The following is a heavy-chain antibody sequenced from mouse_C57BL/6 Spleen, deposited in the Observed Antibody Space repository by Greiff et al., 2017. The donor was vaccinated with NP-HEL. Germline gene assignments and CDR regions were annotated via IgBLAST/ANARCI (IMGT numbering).Heavy chain of an antibody. CDR1: GYAFSSSW. V-gene: IGHV1-82*01. CDR2: IYPGDGDT. CDR3: AREKRAQLANWGDY. D-gene: IGHD4-1*01. Sequence: VQLQQSGPELVKPGASVKISCKASGYAFSSSWMNWVKQRPGTGLEWIGRIYPGDGDTNYNGKFKGKATLTADKSSSTAYMQLSSLTSEDSAVYFCAREKRAQLANWGDYWGQGTTLTVSS. J-gene: IGHJ2*01.